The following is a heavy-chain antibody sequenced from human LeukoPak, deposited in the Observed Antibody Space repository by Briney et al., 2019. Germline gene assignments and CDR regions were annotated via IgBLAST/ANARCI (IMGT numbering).Heavy chain of an antibody. CDR3: ARDRGWRSSGYYLYHFDY. CDR1: GFTFTDYF. CDR2: IKHNGGEK. V-gene: IGHV3-7*01. J-gene: IGHJ4*02. Sequence: GGSLRLSCVASGFTFTDYFMSWVRQAPGKGLEWVASIKHNGGEKYYVDSVKGRFTISRDNAKNSLYLEMSSLRVEDTAVHYCARDRGWRSSGYYLYHFDYWGQGTRVTFAS. D-gene: IGHD3-22*01.